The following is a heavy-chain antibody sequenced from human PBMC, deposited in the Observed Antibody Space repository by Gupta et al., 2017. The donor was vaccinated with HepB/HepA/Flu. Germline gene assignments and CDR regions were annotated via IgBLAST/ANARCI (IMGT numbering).Heavy chain of an antibody. CDR2: VFSSGRT. CDR1: GVSMSSSAAF. D-gene: IGHD6-19*01. J-gene: IGHJ2*01. Sequence: QVQLLESGPGLMKPSETLSLTCTVSGVSMSSSAAFWAWIRQPPGKGPEWIGSVFSSGRTYYNPSLKSRVTVSADTSKNQFSLRLISMTAADTAVYYCARHQAGWYFDLWGRDTLVTVSS. CDR3: ARHQAGWYFDL. V-gene: IGHV4-39*01.